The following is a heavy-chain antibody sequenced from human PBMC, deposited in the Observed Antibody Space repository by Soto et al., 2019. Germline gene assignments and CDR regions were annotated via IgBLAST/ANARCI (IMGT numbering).Heavy chain of an antibody. CDR2: VNPNTGNT. D-gene: IGHD6-6*01. J-gene: IGHJ4*02. V-gene: IGHV1-8*01. CDR3: ARDSSSNYYFDY. CDR1: GYTFANYD. Sequence: ASVKVSCKASGYTFANYDINWVRQATGQGLEWMGWVNPNTGNTGYAQKFQGRVTITRDTSASTAYMELSSLRSEDTAVYYCARDSSSNYYFDYWGQGTLVTVSS.